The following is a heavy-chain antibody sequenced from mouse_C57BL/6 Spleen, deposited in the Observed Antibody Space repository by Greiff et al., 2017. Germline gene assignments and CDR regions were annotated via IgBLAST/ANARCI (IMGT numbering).Heavy chain of an antibody. J-gene: IGHJ1*03. CDR3: ATYDYVYWYFDV. Sequence: VQLQQPGAELVKPGASVKLSCKASGYTFTSYWMHWVKQRPGQGLEWIGMIHPNSGSTNYNEKFKSKATLTVDKSSSTAYMQLSSLTSEDSAVYYCATYDYVYWYFDVWGTGTTVTVSS. CDR1: GYTFTSYW. CDR2: IHPNSGST. D-gene: IGHD2-4*01. V-gene: IGHV1-64*01.